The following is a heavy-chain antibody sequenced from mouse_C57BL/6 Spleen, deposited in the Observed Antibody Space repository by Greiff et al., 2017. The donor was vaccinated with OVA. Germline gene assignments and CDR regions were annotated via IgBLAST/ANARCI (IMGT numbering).Heavy chain of an antibody. Sequence: QVQLQQPGAELVKPGASVKLSCKASGYTFTSYWMPWVKQRPGQGLEWIGEIDPSDSYTNYNQKFKGKATLTVDTSSSTAYMQLSSLTSEDSAVYYCARRDYWGQGTSVTVSS. V-gene: IGHV1-50*01. CDR2: IDPSDSYT. CDR3: ARRDY. J-gene: IGHJ4*01. CDR1: GYTFTSYW.